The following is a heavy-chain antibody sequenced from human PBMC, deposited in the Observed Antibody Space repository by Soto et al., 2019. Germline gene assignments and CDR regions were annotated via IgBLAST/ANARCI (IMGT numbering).Heavy chain of an antibody. J-gene: IGHJ4*02. Sequence: SETLSLTCTVPGGSISSGGYYWSWIRQHPGKGLEWIGYIYYSGSTYYNPSLKSRVTISVDTSKNQSSLRLSSVTAADTAVYYCSRIAVSGPITGFDYWGQGALVTVSS. CDR3: SRIAVSGPITGFDY. CDR2: IYYSGST. CDR1: GGSISSGGYY. D-gene: IGHD6-19*01. V-gene: IGHV4-31*03.